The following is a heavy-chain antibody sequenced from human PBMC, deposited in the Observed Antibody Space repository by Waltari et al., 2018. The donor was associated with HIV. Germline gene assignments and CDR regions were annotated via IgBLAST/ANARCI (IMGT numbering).Heavy chain of an antibody. CDR1: ARSFTVGGYY. J-gene: IGHJ2*01. Sequence: QARLQASGPGLVKPSQTLSLTCAVSARSFTVGGYYWSWGRQTAGKGLEWIGRIYISGPTDYNPSLKGRVTLSLQTANNQFSLTLTSVTAADTAVYYCARNLESWYFDLWGRGTLVTVSS. V-gene: IGHV4-61*02. D-gene: IGHD1-1*01. CDR2: IYISGPT. CDR3: ARNLESWYFDL.